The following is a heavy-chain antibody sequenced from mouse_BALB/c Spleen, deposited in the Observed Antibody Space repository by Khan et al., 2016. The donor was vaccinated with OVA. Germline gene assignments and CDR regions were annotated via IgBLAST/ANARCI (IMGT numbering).Heavy chain of an antibody. D-gene: IGHD2-4*01. CDR1: GFSLSNYG. CDR3: ARSYEYDVGGFAY. J-gene: IGHJ3*01. V-gene: IGHV2-9*02. Sequence: QVQLKQSGPGLVAPSQSLSITCTVSGFSLSNYGIHWVRQPPGKGLEWLGVIWTGGITNYNSALMSRLSISKDNSKSQVFLKMNRLQTDDKAIYYCARSYEYDVGGFAYWGQGTLVTVSA. CDR2: IWTGGIT.